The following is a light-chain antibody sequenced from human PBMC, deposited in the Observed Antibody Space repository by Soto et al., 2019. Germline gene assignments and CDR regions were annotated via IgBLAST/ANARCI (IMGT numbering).Light chain of an antibody. CDR1: QDIGNF. Sequence: DIQMTQSPSSLSAFVGDRVTITCRASQDIGNFLAWYQQKPGKVPKLLIYAASTLQSGVPSRFSGSGSGTDLTLTISSLQPEDVATYYCQKCKVAPFTFGGGTKVEIK. CDR2: AAS. V-gene: IGKV1-27*01. CDR3: QKCKVAPFT. J-gene: IGKJ4*01.